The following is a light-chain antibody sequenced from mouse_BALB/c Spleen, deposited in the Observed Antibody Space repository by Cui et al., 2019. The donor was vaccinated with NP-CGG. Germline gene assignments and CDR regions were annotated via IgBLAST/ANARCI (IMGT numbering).Light chain of an antibody. CDR2: GTN. V-gene: IGLV1*01. J-gene: IGLJ1*01. CDR1: TGAVTISNY. CDR3: ALWYSNHWV. Sequence: QAVVTQESALTTSPGETVTLTCRSSTGAVTISNYAKWVQEKPEHLFTGLIGGTNNRAPGVPARFSGSLIGDKAALTITGAQTEDETIYFCALWYSNHWVFGGGTKLTVL.